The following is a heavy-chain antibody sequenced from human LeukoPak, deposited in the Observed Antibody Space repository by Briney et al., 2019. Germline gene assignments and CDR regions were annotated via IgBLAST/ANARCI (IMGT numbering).Heavy chain of an antibody. CDR3: AKDKASDRVGATSPFDY. CDR1: GFTFDDYA. J-gene: IGHJ4*02. CDR2: ISWDGGST. Sequence: GGSLRLSCAASGFTFDDYAMHWVRQAPGKGLEWVSLISWDGGSTYYADSVKGRFTISRDNSKNSLYLQMNSLRAEDTALYYCAKDKASDRVGATSPFDYWGQGTLVTVSS. D-gene: IGHD1-26*01. V-gene: IGHV3-43D*03.